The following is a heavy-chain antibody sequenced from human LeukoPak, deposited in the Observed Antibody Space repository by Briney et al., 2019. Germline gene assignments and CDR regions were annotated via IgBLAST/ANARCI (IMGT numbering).Heavy chain of an antibody. D-gene: IGHD3-22*01. CDR1: GGSISSYY. CDR3: ARELSDGSGFTPFDY. CDR2: IYTSGST. Sequence: SETLSLTCTVSGGSISSYYWSWIRQPAGKGLEWIGRIYTSGSTNYNPSLKSRVTMSVDTSKNQFSLKLSPVTAADTAVYYCARELSDGSGFTPFDYWGQGTLVTVSS. V-gene: IGHV4-4*07. J-gene: IGHJ4*02.